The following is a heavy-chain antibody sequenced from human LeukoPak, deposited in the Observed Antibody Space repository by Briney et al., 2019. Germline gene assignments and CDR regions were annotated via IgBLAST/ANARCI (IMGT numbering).Heavy chain of an antibody. V-gene: IGHV1-69*06. Sequence: SVKVSCKASGGTFSSYAISWARQAPGQGLEWMGGIIPIFGTANYAQKFQGRVTITADKSTSTAYMELSSLRSEDTAVYYCAREHCSGGSCYSIYYYYYMDVWGKGTTVTVSS. CDR1: GGTFSSYA. D-gene: IGHD2-15*01. J-gene: IGHJ6*03. CDR2: IIPIFGTA. CDR3: AREHCSGGSCYSIYYYYYMDV.